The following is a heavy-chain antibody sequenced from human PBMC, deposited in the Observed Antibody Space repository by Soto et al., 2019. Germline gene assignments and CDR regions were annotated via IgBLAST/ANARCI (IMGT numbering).Heavy chain of an antibody. CDR1: GGSISSSNW. Sequence: KPSETLSLTCAVSGGSISSSNWWSWVRQPPGKGLEWIGEIYHSGSTNYNPSLKSRVTISVDKSKNQFSLKLSSVTAADTALYYCARDSSAWPNYFDSWGQGIQVTVSS. J-gene: IGHJ4*02. CDR3: ARDSSAWPNYFDS. CDR2: IYHSGST. D-gene: IGHD6-19*01. V-gene: IGHV4-4*02.